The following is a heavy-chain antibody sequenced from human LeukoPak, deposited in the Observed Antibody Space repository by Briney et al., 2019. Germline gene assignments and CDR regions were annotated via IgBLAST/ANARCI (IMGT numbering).Heavy chain of an antibody. CDR1: GGSISSSSYY. CDR2: IYYSGST. Sequence: SETLSLTCTVSGGSISSSSYYWGWIRQPPGKGLEWIVSIYYSGSTYYNPSLKSRVTISADTSKNQFSLKLSSVTAADTAVYYCARKGVREFYVDYWGQGTLGTVSS. CDR3: ARKGVREFYVDY. D-gene: IGHD3-10*01. J-gene: IGHJ4*02. V-gene: IGHV4-39*07.